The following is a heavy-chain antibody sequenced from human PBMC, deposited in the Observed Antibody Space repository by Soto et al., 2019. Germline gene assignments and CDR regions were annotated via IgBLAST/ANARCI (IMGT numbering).Heavy chain of an antibody. V-gene: IGHV3-33*01. CDR3: ARDMGCSSTSCHFRFYGMDV. D-gene: IGHD2-2*01. Sequence: PGGSLRLSCAASGFTFSSYGMHWVRQAPGKGLEWVAVIWYDGSNKYYADSVKGRFTISRDNSKNTLYLQMNSLRAEDTAVYYCARDMGCSSTSCHFRFYGMDVWGQGTTVTAP. J-gene: IGHJ6*02. CDR1: GFTFSSYG. CDR2: IWYDGSNK.